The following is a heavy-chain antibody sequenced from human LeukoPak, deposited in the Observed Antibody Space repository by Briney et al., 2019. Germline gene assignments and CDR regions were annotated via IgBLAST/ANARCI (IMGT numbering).Heavy chain of an antibody. J-gene: IGHJ3*02. CDR1: GGSINNYY. CDR2: IYYSGST. Sequence: SETLSLTCTVSGGSINNYYWSWVRQPPGKGLEWIGYIYYSGSTNYNPSLKSRVTISVDTSKNQFSLKLSSVTAADTAVYYCARTGSRYYDSSGYYSSDAFDIWGQGTMVTVSS. CDR3: ARTGSRYYDSSGYYSSDAFDI. D-gene: IGHD3-22*01. V-gene: IGHV4-59*01.